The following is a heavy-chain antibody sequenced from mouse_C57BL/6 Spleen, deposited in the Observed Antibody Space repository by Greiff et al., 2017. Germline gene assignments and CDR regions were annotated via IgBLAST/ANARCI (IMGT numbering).Heavy chain of an antibody. Sequence: QVQLKESGPELVKPGASVKLSCKASGYTFTSYDINWVKQRPGQGLEWIGWIYPRDGSTKYNEKFKGKATWTVDTSSSTAYMELHSLTSEDSAVYFCAKRVYYYGSRTGYFDVWGTGTTVTVSS. CDR1: GYTFTSYD. CDR3: AKRVYYYGSRTGYFDV. CDR2: IYPRDGST. V-gene: IGHV1-85*01. J-gene: IGHJ1*03. D-gene: IGHD1-1*01.